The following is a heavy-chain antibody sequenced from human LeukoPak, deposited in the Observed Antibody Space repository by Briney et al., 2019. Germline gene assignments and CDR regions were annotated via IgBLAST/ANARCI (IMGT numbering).Heavy chain of an antibody. Sequence: GGPLRLSCAACGCTFSSYCMQWLRQAPGKGVVWVFRINSDGSSTNYADFVKGRFTISRDNAKITLYLQMNSLRAEETAMCYCERGVLGGAGPFYYGYYGMDVWGEGTTVSVSS. D-gene: IGHD3-16*01. V-gene: IGHV3-74*01. CDR2: INSDGSST. CDR3: ERGVLGGAGPFYYGYYGMDV. CDR1: GCTFSSYC. J-gene: IGHJ6*01.